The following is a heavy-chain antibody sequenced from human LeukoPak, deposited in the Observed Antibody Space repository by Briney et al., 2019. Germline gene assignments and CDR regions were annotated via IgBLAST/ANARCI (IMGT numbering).Heavy chain of an antibody. J-gene: IGHJ4*02. V-gene: IGHV1-69*04. D-gene: IGHD1-7*01. CDR1: GGTFSSYA. CDR3: VAGTTLDDY. Sequence: ASVKVSCKASGGTFSSYAISWVRQAPGQGLEWMGRIIPIFGIANYAQKFQGRVTITADKSTSTAYMEPSSLRSEDTAVYYCVAGTTLDDYWGQGTLVTVSS. CDR2: IIPIFGIA.